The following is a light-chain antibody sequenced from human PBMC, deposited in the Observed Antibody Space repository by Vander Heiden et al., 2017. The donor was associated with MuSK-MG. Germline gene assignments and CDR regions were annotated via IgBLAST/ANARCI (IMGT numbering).Light chain of an antibody. CDR3: FSYAGNNDWV. CDR1: GRDIGTFDY. V-gene: IGLV2-8*01. Sequence: QSALTQPPSASGSPGRSVTISCPGTGRDIGTFDYVSWFQQHPGKAPKLLSFEVNKRPSGLPHRFSGSKSGTTASLTLSVLLADDEAVYHCFSYAGNNDWVFGGGTEVTVL. CDR2: EVN. J-gene: IGLJ3*02.